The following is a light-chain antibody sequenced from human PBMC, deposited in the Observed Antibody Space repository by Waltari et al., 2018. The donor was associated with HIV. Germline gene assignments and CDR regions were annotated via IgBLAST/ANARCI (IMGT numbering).Light chain of an antibody. CDR3: SSFTSSSSPVQ. Sequence: QSALTQPASVSGSPGQSITISCTGTISDVGGYDFVSWYQLHPGKAPKLMIYEVSNRPSGVSNRFSGSKSGNTVSLTISGLQAEDEADYYCSSFTSSSSPVQFGGGTKLTVL. J-gene: IGLJ2*01. CDR1: ISDVGGYDF. CDR2: EVS. V-gene: IGLV2-14*01.